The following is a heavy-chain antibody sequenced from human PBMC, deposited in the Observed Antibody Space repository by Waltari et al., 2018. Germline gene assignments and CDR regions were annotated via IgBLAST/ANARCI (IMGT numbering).Heavy chain of an antibody. CDR1: GGSISTYY. CDR2: IYYSGTT. Sequence: QVQLQESGPGLVKPSETLSLTCTVSGGSISTYYWRWIRQPPGKGLEWIGYIYYSGTTNYNPSLKSRVTISVDTSKNQFSLKLSSVTAADTAVYYCARGYSGNYGRFDYWGQGTLVIVSS. V-gene: IGHV4-59*01. J-gene: IGHJ4*02. D-gene: IGHD5-12*01. CDR3: ARGYSGNYGRFDY.